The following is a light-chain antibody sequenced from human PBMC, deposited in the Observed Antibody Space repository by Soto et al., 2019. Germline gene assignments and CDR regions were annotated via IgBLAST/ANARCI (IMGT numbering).Light chain of an antibody. CDR1: QSVSSY. Sequence: EIVMTQFPATLSVSPGERATLSCRASQSVSSYLAWYQQKPGQAPRLLIYDASNRATGIPARFSGSGSGTDFTLTISSLEPEDFAVYYCQQRSNWPPTFGQGTKVEIK. CDR2: DAS. V-gene: IGKV3-11*01. CDR3: QQRSNWPPT. J-gene: IGKJ1*01.